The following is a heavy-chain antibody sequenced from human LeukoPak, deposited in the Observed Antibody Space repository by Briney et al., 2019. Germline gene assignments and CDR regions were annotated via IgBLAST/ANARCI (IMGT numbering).Heavy chain of an antibody. CDR2: IYTSGST. D-gene: IGHD3-9*01. V-gene: IGHV4-4*07. CDR1: GGSISSYY. Sequence: SETLSLTCTVSGGSISSYYWSWMRQPAGKGLEWIGRIYTSGSTNYNPSLGSRVTISVDKSKNQVSLKLTSVTAADTAVYYCASRIRYFDWSPPHFHYWGQGTLVTVSS. CDR3: ASRIRYFDWSPPHFHY. J-gene: IGHJ4*02.